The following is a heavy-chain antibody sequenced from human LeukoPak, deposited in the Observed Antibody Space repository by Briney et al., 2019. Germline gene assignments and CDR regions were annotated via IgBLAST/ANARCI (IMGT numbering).Heavy chain of an antibody. J-gene: IGHJ4*02. Sequence: GGSLRLSCAASGFTFSSYWMHWVRQAPGKGLVWVSRINSDGSSTSYADSVKGRFTISRDNAKNTLYLQMNSRRAEDTAVYYCARGMGALGPIDYWGQGTLVTVSS. CDR2: INSDGSST. CDR1: GFTFSSYW. V-gene: IGHV3-74*01. CDR3: ARGMGALGPIDY. D-gene: IGHD2-8*01.